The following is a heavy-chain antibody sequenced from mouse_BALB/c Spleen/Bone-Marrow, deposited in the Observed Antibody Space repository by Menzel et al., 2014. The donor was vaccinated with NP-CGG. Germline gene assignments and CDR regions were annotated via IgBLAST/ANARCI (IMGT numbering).Heavy chain of an antibody. V-gene: IGHV1-26*01. CDR2: VNPNNGGT. CDR3: ARRDYGDY. D-gene: IGHD1-1*02. J-gene: IGHJ2*01. CDR1: GYSFTGYY. Sequence: EVQRVESGPVLVKPGAPVKISCKASGYSFTGYYMHWVKQSHGKSLEWIGRVNPNNGGTSYNQKFKGKAILTVDKSSSTAYMELRSLTSEDSAVYFCARRDYGDYWGQGTTLTVSS.